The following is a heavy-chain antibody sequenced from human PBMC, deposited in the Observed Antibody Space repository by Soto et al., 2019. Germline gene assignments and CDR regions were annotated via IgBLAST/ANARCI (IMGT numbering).Heavy chain of an antibody. CDR2: ISPMFGAA. Sequence: QVQLVQSGAEMKKPGSSVKVSCQSSGGTFNTYAMNWVRQAPGQGPEWMGDISPMFGAANYAPKFQGRVTITADESTGTSYMQLSSLTSEDTALYFCAREVQVHTPAFVYWDRGTLVTVSS. D-gene: IGHD3-10*01. CDR1: GGTFNTYA. V-gene: IGHV1-69*19. CDR3: AREVQVHTPAFVY. J-gene: IGHJ4*02.